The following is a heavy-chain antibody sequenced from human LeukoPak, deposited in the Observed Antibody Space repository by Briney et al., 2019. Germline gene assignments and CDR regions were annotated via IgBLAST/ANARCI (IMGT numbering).Heavy chain of an antibody. J-gene: IGHJ5*02. Sequence: GGSLRLSCAASGFTFSSYAMSWVRQAPGKGLEWVSYISSSSSTIYYADSVKGRFTISRDNAKNSLYLQMNSLRAEDTAVYYCVSPQFDPWGQGTLVTVSS. V-gene: IGHV3-48*01. CDR2: ISSSSSTI. CDR1: GFTFSSYA. CDR3: VSPQFDP.